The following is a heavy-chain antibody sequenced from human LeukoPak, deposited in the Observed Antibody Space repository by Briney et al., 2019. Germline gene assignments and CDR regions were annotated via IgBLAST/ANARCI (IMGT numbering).Heavy chain of an antibody. CDR1: GFTFSSNA. V-gene: IGHV3-23*01. J-gene: IGHJ5*02. CDR3: AKGAPWVAATGWFDR. D-gene: IGHD2-15*01. CDR2: ISGSGGST. Sequence: GGSLRLSCAASGFTFSSNAMRWVRQAPGKGLDWVSGISGSGGSTYYGDSVKGRFTISRDNSKNTLYLQMNSVRAEDTALYYCAKGAPWVAATGWFDRWGQGTLVTVSS.